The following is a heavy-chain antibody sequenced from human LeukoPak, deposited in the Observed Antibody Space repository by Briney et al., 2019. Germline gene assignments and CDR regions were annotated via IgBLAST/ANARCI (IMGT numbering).Heavy chain of an antibody. V-gene: IGHV4-61*02. CDR1: GDSISTGSYY. J-gene: IGHJ4*02. D-gene: IGHD1-7*01. CDR2: IYSSGSS. Sequence: SQTLSLTCTVSGDSISTGSYYWSWVRQPAGKGLEWIGRIYSSGSSNYNPSLKSRVTISVDTSKNQFSLKLGSVTAADTAVYYCARVDDWNYPFDYWGQGTLVTVSS. CDR3: ARVDDWNYPFDY.